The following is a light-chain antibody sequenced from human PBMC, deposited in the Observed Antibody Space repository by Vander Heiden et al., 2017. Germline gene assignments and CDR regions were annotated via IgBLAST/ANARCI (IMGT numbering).Light chain of an antibody. CDR1: SSDIGGYNY. CDR3: CSYTSSSTLYV. Sequence: QSALTQPASVSGSPGQSITISCPGSSSDIGGYNYVSWYQQHPGKAPKLMIHDVSDRPSGVSNRFSGSKSGNTASLTISGLQAEDEADYYCCSYTSSSTLYVFGTGTKVTVL. CDR2: DVS. V-gene: IGLV2-14*03. J-gene: IGLJ1*01.